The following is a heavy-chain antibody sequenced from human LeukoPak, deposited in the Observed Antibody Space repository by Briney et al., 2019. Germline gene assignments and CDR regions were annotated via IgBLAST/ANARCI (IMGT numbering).Heavy chain of an antibody. V-gene: IGHV4-59*01. CDR1: GGSISSYY. D-gene: IGHD3-3*01. J-gene: IGHJ3*02. CDR3: ARGAYYDFWSGKKSHAFDI. CDR2: IYYSGST. Sequence: SETLSLTCTVSGGSISSYYWSWIRQPPGKGLEWIGYIYYSGSTNYNPSLKSRVTISVDTSKNQFSLKLSSVTAADTAVYYCARGAYYDFWSGKKSHAFDIWGQGTMVTVSS.